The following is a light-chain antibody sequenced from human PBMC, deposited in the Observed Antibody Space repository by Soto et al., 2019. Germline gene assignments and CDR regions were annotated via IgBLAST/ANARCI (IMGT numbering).Light chain of an antibody. CDR2: GGS. CDR3: QQRSNWPRIT. CDR1: QSLTNSR. J-gene: IGKJ5*01. Sequence: EIVLTQSPGTLSLSPGERATLSCRASQSLTNSRLAWYQQKPGQAPKVLIYGGSNRATGIPDRFSGSGSGTDFTLTISRLEPEDFAVYYCQQRSNWPRITFGQGTRLEIK. V-gene: IGKV3D-20*02.